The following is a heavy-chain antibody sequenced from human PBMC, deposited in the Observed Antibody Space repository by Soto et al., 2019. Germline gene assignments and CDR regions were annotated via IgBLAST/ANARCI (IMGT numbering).Heavy chain of an antibody. CDR1: GYTFTSYG. CDR3: AKGAGWEPEYYSDY. V-gene: IGHV1-18*01. CDR2: INPYNAHT. J-gene: IGHJ4*02. D-gene: IGHD1-26*01. Sequence: QVQLVQSGAEVKKPGASVKVSCKASGYTFTSYGIIWVRQAPGQGLEWMGWINPYNAHTKYAQKVQGRVTMTTDTSTSTAYMELTSLRSDDTAVYYCAKGAGWEPEYYSDYWGQGTLVTVSS.